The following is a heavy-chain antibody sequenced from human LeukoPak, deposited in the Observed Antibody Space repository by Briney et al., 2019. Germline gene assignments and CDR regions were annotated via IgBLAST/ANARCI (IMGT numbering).Heavy chain of an antibody. CDR1: GFTFSSYW. CDR2: INWNGGGT. CDR3: VRDVLYDSVAYYSDY. D-gene: IGHD3-22*01. Sequence: PGGSLRLSCAASGFTFSSYWMHWVRQAPGKGLVWVSGINWNGGGTVYADSVKGRFTISRDNAKKSLYLQMNSLRAEDTALYYCVRDVLYDSVAYYSDYWGQGTLVTVSS. J-gene: IGHJ4*02. V-gene: IGHV3-20*04.